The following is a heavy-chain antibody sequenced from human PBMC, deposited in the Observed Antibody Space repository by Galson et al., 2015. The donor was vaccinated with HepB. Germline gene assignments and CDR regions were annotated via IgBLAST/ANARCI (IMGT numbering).Heavy chain of an antibody. D-gene: IGHD2/OR15-2a*01. CDR2: MNPNSGNT. V-gene: IGHV1-8*01. CDR3: ARSRPFTSNSSPFDAFDI. Sequence: SVKVSCKASGYIFTSYDINWVRQAPGQGLEWMGWMNPNSGNTGYTQKFQGRVTMTRSTSINTAYMELTSLITEDTAVYYCARSRPFTSNSSPFDAFDIWGQGTVVTVSS. CDR1: GYIFTSYD. J-gene: IGHJ3*02.